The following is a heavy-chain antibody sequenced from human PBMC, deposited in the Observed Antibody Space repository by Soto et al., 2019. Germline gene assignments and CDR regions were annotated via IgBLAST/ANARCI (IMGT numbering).Heavy chain of an antibody. Sequence: QVQLVQSGAEVKKPGASVIVSCKASGYTFTTYDINWVRQATGQGLEWMGWMNPNSGNAGYAHQFQGRVTMTRNTAISTVYMELSSLTSEDTAVYYCARGWGRWPHEKPGDYWGQGTLVTVSS. CDR2: MNPNSGNA. CDR1: GYTFTTYD. D-gene: IGHD3-16*01. J-gene: IGHJ4*02. V-gene: IGHV1-8*01. CDR3: ARGWGRWPHEKPGDY.